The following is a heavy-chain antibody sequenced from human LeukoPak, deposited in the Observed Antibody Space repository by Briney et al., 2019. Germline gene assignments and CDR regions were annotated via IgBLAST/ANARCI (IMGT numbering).Heavy chain of an antibody. V-gene: IGHV3-21*01. CDR2: ISSSSFI. CDR3: ARVNYGDIYYYYYYMDV. D-gene: IGHD4-17*01. CDR1: GFTFSSYS. Sequence: PGGSLRLYCAASGFTFSSYSMNWVRTAPGHGLEWVSSISSSSFIYYAESVKGLCTISRDNAKNSLYLQMNSLRAEDTAVYYCARVNYGDIYYYYYYMDVWGKGTTVTVSS. J-gene: IGHJ6*03.